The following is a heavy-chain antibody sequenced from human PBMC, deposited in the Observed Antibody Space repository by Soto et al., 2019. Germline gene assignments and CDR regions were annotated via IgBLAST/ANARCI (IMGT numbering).Heavy chain of an antibody. J-gene: IGHJ3*02. Sequence: EVQLVESGGGLVKPGGSLRLSCAASGFTFSSYSMNWVRQAPGKGLEWASSISSSSSYLYYADSVKGRFTISRDNAKNSLYLQMNSLRAEDTAVYYCARAWVVVPASGFDIWGQGTMVTVSS. CDR3: ARAWVVVPASGFDI. CDR1: GFTFSSYS. D-gene: IGHD2-2*01. V-gene: IGHV3-21*01. CDR2: ISSSSSYL.